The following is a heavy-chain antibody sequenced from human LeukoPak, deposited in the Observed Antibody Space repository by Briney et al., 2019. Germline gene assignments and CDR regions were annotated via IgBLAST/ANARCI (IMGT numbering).Heavy chain of an antibody. CDR1: GGPISSSSYY. D-gene: IGHD1-26*01. J-gene: IGHJ5*02. Sequence: PSETLSLTCAVSGGPISSSSYYWGWIRQPPGKGLEWIGSIYYSGSTYYNPSLKSRVTISVDTSKNQFSLKLSSVTAADTAVYFCARGEGSYGYNWFDPWGQGTLVTVSS. CDR2: IYYSGST. CDR3: ARGEGSYGYNWFDP. V-gene: IGHV4-39*01.